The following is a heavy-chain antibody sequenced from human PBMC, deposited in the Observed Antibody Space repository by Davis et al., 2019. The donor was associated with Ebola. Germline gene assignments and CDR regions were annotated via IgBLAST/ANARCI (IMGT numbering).Heavy chain of an antibody. D-gene: IGHD3-3*01. CDR2: RKQDGSEK. V-gene: IGHV3-7*01. J-gene: IGHJ4*02. CDR3: ARENTYYDFWSGYYSQYKTIDY. CDR1: GFTFSSYW. Sequence: GESLKISCAASGFTFSSYWMSWVRQAPGKGLEWVANRKQDGSEKYYVDSVKGRFTISRDNAKNSLYLQMNCLRAEDTAVYYCARENTYYDFWSGYYSQYKTIDYWGQGTLVTVSS.